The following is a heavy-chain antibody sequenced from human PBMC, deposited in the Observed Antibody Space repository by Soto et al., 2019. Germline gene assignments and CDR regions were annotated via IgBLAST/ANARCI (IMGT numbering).Heavy chain of an antibody. Sequence: GQLVESGGGEVQPGRSLRLSCAASGFKFTDFALHWVRQAPGKGLEWVAIIAYDGSEKHYADSVKDRFAISRDNPKNTLYLEMNSLRPEDTAVYFCARRAWHSYYAIDVWGQGTTVTVFS. CDR2: IAYDGSEK. D-gene: IGHD1-26*01. CDR3: ARRAWHSYYAIDV. J-gene: IGHJ6*02. CDR1: GFKFTDFA. V-gene: IGHV3-30*09.